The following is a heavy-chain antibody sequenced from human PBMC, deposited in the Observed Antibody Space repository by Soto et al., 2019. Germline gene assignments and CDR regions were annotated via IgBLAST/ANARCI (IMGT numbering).Heavy chain of an antibody. CDR2: ISPSGTT. Sequence: QVQLHQWGAGLLKPSETLSLACSLYSGSLSGYYWSWIRQPPGKGLEWIGEISPSGTTNYSPSLKSRVSISVDTSKNQFSLNLTSLPAADTAVYYCARAPKVSGSAQTRPDFWGQGSLVTVSS. V-gene: IGHV4-34*01. J-gene: IGHJ4*02. CDR1: SGSLSGYY. D-gene: IGHD6-6*01. CDR3: ARAPKVSGSAQTRPDF.